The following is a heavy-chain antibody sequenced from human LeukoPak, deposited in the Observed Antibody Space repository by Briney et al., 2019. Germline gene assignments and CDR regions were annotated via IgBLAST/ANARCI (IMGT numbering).Heavy chain of an antibody. CDR1: GFTFSSYG. V-gene: IGHV3-30*18. CDR3: AKDFVAGITMIVVVIPYYGMDV. J-gene: IGHJ6*02. Sequence: PGRSLRLSCAASGFTFSSYGMHWVRQAPGKGLEWVAVISHDGSNEYYADSVKGRFTISRDNSKNTLYLQMNSLRAEDTAVYYCAKDFVAGITMIVVVIPYYGMDVWGQGTTVTVSS. CDR2: ISHDGSNE. D-gene: IGHD3-22*01.